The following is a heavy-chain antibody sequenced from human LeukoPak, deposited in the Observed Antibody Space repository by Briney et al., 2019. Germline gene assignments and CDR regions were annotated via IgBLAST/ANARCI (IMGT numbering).Heavy chain of an antibody. CDR3: ARDAITMVRGVIITNPFDY. V-gene: IGHV1-18*04. CDR1: GYTFTGYY. D-gene: IGHD3-10*01. Sequence: ASVKVSCKASGYTFTGYYMHWVRQAPGQGLEWMGWISAYNGNTNYAQKLQGRVTMTTDTSTSTAYMELRSLRSDDTAVYYCARDAITMVRGVIITNPFDYWGQGTLVTVSS. J-gene: IGHJ4*02. CDR2: ISAYNGNT.